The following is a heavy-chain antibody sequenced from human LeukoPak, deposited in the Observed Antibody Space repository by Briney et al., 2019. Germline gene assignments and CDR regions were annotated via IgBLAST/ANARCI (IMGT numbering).Heavy chain of an antibody. Sequence: GGSLRLSCAASGFTFSSYSMNWVRQAPVKGLEWVSFISSSSSTIYYADSVKGRFTISRDKAKNSLYMQMNSLRAEDTAVYYCARDRGGSYSAIDYWGQGTLVTVSS. CDR2: ISSSSSTI. D-gene: IGHD1-26*01. CDR1: GFTFSSYS. J-gene: IGHJ4*02. V-gene: IGHV3-48*01. CDR3: ARDRGGSYSAIDY.